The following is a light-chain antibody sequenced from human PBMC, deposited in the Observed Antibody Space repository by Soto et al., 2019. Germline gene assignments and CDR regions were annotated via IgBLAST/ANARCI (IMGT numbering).Light chain of an antibody. Sequence: QSVLTQPPSESGTPGQRVTISCSGSRSNIGAGYDVHWYQQLPGTAPKLVIYGNRNRPSGVPERFSGSKSGTSASLAITGLQAEDEGDYYCQAYDYSLTASVFGGGTKLTVL. CDR3: QAYDYSLTASV. CDR2: GNR. J-gene: IGLJ3*02. CDR1: RSNIGAGYD. V-gene: IGLV1-40*01.